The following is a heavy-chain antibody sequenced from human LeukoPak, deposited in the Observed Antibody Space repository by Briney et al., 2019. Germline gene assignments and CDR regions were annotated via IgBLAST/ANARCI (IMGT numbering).Heavy chain of an antibody. D-gene: IGHD3-3*01. J-gene: IGHJ4*02. V-gene: IGHV5-51*01. Sequence: GESLKISCKGSGYSFTSYWIGWVRQMPGKGLEWMGIIYPGDSDTRYSPSFQGQVTISADKSISTAYMELSRLRSDDTAVYYCARDRTEFGGYTSGDYWGQGTLVTVSS. CDR1: GYSFTSYW. CDR3: ARDRTEFGGYTSGDY. CDR2: IYPGDSDT.